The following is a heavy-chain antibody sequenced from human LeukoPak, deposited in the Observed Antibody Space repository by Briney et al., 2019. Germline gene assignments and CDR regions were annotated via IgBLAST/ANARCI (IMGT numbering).Heavy chain of an antibody. CDR1: GFTFSSYS. Sequence: GGSLRLSCAASGFTFSSYSMNWVRQAPGKGLEWVSYISSTGSTMYYADSVRGRFTISRDNSKNTVYLQMNSLRAEDTALYYCARGGTLVRGGDPFDFWGQGTLVTVSS. CDR2: ISSTGSTM. CDR3: ARGGTLVRGGDPFDF. V-gene: IGHV3-48*01. D-gene: IGHD3-10*01. J-gene: IGHJ4*02.